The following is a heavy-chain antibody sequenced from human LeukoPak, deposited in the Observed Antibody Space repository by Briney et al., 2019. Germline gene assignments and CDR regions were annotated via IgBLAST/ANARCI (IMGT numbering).Heavy chain of an antibody. CDR2: IKGDGSSI. CDR3: AGRGYSSSWTLYYYYGMDV. V-gene: IGHV3-74*01. CDR1: GFTFSNHW. Sequence: PGGSLRLSCAASGFTFSNHWMHWVRQTPGKGLVWVSRIKGDGSSISHADSVKGRFTISRDNSKNTLYLQMNSLRAEDTAVYYCAGRGYSSSWTLYYYYGMDVWGQGTTVTVSS. D-gene: IGHD6-13*01. J-gene: IGHJ6*02.